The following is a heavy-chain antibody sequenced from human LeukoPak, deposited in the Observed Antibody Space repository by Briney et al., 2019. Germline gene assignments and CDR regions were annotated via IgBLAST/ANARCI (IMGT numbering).Heavy chain of an antibody. Sequence: PGGSLRLSCAASGFTFSRYDMHWVRQAPGKGLEWVAVIWYDGSNKYSVDSVKSRFTISRDNSKNTLYLQMNSLRAEDTAVYYCARGDYGDYVHWYFDPWGRGTLVTVSS. CDR3: ARGDYGDYVHWYFDP. V-gene: IGHV3-33*01. J-gene: IGHJ2*01. CDR1: GFTFSRYD. CDR2: IWYDGSNK. D-gene: IGHD4-17*01.